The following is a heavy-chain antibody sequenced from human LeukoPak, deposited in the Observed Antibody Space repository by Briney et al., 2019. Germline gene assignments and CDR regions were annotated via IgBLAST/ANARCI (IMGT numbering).Heavy chain of an antibody. CDR1: GYTFTIYY. CDR2: INPSGGST. J-gene: IGHJ4*02. V-gene: IGHV1-46*01. Sequence: ASVTVSFKASGYTFTIYYMHWVRQAPGQGLEWMGIINPSGGSTSYAQKFQGRVTMTRDTSTSTVYMELSSLRSEDTAVYYCARPGIAAAVDYWGQGTLVTVSS. CDR3: ARPGIAAAVDY. D-gene: IGHD6-13*01.